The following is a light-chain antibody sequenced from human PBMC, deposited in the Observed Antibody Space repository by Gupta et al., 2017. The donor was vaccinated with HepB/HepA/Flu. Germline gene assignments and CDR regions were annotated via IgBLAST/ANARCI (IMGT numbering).Light chain of an antibody. Sequence: EIVLTQSPGTLSLSPGEGATLSCRASQSVSSSYLAWYQQNPGQAPRLLIYGASSRATGIPDRFSGSGSGTDFTLTISRLEPEDFAVYYCQQYGSSWTFGQGTKVEIK. CDR3: QQYGSSWT. J-gene: IGKJ1*01. V-gene: IGKV3-20*01. CDR1: QSVSSSY. CDR2: GAS.